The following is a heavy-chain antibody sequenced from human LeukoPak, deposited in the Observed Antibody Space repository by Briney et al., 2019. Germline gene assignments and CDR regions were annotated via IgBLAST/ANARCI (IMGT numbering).Heavy chain of an antibody. D-gene: IGHD3-22*01. Sequence: PSETLSLTCTVSGGSITNSGYYWGWVRQPPGKGLEWIASIYYTGSTYYNPSLKSRVTISLDASKKQFSLKLSSVTAADTAVYYCARELSYYDSSGYRGGDYWGQGTLVTVSS. CDR1: GGSITNSGYY. J-gene: IGHJ4*02. V-gene: IGHV4-39*07. CDR3: ARELSYYDSSGYRGGDY. CDR2: IYYTGST.